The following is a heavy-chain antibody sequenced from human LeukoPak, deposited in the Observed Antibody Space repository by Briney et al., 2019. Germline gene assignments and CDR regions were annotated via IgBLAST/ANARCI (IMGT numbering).Heavy chain of an antibody. Sequence: SVKVSCKSSGGTFNSYTITWVRQAPGQGLEWMGRIIPMLPIANYAQKFQGRVTITADKSTRTAYMELSSLTSEDTAVYYCARGDQAGDGIDYWGQGTLVTVSS. J-gene: IGHJ4*02. V-gene: IGHV1-69*02. CDR3: ARGDQAGDGIDY. CDR2: IIPMLPIA. CDR1: GGTFNSYT. D-gene: IGHD2-15*01.